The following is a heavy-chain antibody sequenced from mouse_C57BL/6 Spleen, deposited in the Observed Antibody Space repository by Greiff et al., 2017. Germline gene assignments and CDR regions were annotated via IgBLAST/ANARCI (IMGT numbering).Heavy chain of an antibody. Sequence: EVQLVESGGGLVQPGGSLKLSCAASGFTFSDYYMYWVRQTPEKRLEWVAYISNGGGSTYYPDTVKGRFTISRDNAKNTLYLQMSRLKSEDTAMYYCARDYGSSYEDAMDYWGQGTSVTVSS. D-gene: IGHD1-1*01. V-gene: IGHV5-12*01. CDR3: ARDYGSSYEDAMDY. J-gene: IGHJ4*01. CDR1: GFTFSDYY. CDR2: ISNGGGST.